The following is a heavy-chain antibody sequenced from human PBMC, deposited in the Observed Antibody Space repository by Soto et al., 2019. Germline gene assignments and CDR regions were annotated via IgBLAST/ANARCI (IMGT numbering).Heavy chain of an antibody. D-gene: IGHD6-13*01. J-gene: IGHJ4*02. V-gene: IGHV3-9*01. CDR2: ISWNSGSI. CDR3: AKDIAAAASPGIDY. Sequence: EVQLVESGGGLVQPGRSLRLSCAASGFTFDDYAMHWVRQAPGKGLEWVSGISWNSGSIGYADSVKGRFTISRDNAKNSLYLQMNSLRAEDTALYYCAKDIAAAASPGIDYWGQGTLVTVSS. CDR1: GFTFDDYA.